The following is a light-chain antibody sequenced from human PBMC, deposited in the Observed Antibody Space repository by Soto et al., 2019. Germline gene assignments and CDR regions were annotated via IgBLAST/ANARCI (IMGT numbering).Light chain of an antibody. J-gene: IGLJ2*01. Sequence: QSVLTQPPSMSGAPGQRVTISCTGSSSNIGAGYDVHWYQQLPGTPPKLLIYLNNDRPSGVPDRFSGSKSGTSASLAITGLRADDEAVYYCQSYDNSLPGLVIFGGGTKVTVL. V-gene: IGLV1-40*01. CDR2: LNN. CDR3: QSYDNSLPGLVI. CDR1: SSNIGAGYD.